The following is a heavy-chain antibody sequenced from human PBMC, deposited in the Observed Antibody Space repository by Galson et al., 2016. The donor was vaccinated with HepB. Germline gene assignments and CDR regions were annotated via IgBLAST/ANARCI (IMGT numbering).Heavy chain of an antibody. Sequence: ETLSLTCTVSGGSVSNLYWSWIRQPPGKGLEWIGSFYYSGSTTYNPSLKSRVTISVDTSKNQFSLRLDSVTAADTAVYFCARRRAGSDVWGQGTTVIVSS. V-gene: IGHV4-59*02. J-gene: IGHJ6*02. CDR1: GGSVSNLY. CDR2: FYYSGST. D-gene: IGHD3-10*01. CDR3: ARRRAGSDV.